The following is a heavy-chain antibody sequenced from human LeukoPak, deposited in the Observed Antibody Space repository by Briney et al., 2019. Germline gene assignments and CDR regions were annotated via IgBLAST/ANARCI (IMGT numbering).Heavy chain of an antibody. CDR3: ARDAAPGTIDY. V-gene: IGHV3-66*01. CDR2: IYSGGST. CDR1: GFTVSSNY. Sequence: PGGSLRLSCAASGFTVSSNYMSWVRQAPGKGLEWVSVIYSGGSTYYADSVKGRFTISRDNSKNTLYLQMNSLRAEDTAVYHCARDAAPGTIDYWGQGTLVTVSS. J-gene: IGHJ4*02. D-gene: IGHD6-13*01.